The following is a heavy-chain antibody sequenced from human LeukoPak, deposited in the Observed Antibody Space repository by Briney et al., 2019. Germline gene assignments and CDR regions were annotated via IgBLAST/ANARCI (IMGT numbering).Heavy chain of an antibody. V-gene: IGHV1-2*02. CDR1: LYTSTGYF. CDR3: ARAISTYGLAMIVEGDY. Sequence: GSVKVSCMDPLYTSTGYFMHWVPPAPGQGGERMGWIIPKSGGANYAKKFQGRVTMTRDTSTSTAYMELSRLRSGDTGVYYCARAISTYGLAMIVEGDYWGKGTLVTVSS. D-gene: IGHD3-22*01. CDR2: IIPKSGGA. J-gene: IGHJ4*02.